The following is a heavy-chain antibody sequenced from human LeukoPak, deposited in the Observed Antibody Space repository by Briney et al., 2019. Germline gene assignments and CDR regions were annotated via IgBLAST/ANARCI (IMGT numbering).Heavy chain of an antibody. Sequence: AGGSLRLSCAASGFTFSSYAMSWVRQAPGKGLEWVSAISGSGGGTYYADSVKGRFTISRDNSKNTLYLQMNSLRAEDTAVYYCAKDGGSSSLTYYYYYMDVWGKGTTVTVSS. CDR3: AKDGGSSSLTYYYYYMDV. CDR2: ISGSGGGT. V-gene: IGHV3-23*01. D-gene: IGHD6-6*01. CDR1: GFTFSSYA. J-gene: IGHJ6*03.